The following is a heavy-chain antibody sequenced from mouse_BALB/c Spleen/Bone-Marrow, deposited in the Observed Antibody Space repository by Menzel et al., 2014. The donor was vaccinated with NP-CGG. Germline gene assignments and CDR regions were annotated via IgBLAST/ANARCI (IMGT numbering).Heavy chain of an antibody. Sequence: EVQLQQSGAELVKPGASVKLSCTASGFNIKDTYMNWVKQRAEQGLEWIGRIDPANGYTEYDPKFQGKATIIADTSSNTAYPQLGSLTSEDTAVYYCATLTGTLDYWAQGTTLSVSS. J-gene: IGHJ2*01. D-gene: IGHD4-1*01. V-gene: IGHV14-3*02. CDR3: ATLTGTLDY. CDR2: IDPANGYT. CDR1: GFNIKDTY.